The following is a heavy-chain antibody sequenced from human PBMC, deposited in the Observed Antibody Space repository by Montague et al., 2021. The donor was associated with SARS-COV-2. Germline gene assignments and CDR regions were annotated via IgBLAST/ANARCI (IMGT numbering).Heavy chain of an antibody. J-gene: IGHJ6*02. CDR3: ARNPGGYYGMDV. Sequence: NKNRSINYNPSLKTRIPLSVDTSKSQLSLRLNSVTAADTAVYYCARNPGGYYGMDVWGQWTTVTVS. CDR2: NKNRSI. V-gene: IGHV4-34*10. D-gene: IGHD3-16*01.